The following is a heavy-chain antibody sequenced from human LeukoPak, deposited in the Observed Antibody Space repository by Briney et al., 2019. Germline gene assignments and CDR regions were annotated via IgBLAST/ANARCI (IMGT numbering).Heavy chain of an antibody. J-gene: IGHJ3*01. CDR3: ARNMGDWGRAFDF. Sequence: GGSLRLSCAASGLTVSRNYMSWVRQAPGQGLEWISIIYSGGSTIYGDSVKGRFTISRDNSKNTLFLHMNSLRAEDTAVYYCARNMGDWGRAFDFWGQGTMVTVSS. CDR1: GLTVSRNY. CDR2: IYSGGST. D-gene: IGHD7-27*01. V-gene: IGHV3-53*01.